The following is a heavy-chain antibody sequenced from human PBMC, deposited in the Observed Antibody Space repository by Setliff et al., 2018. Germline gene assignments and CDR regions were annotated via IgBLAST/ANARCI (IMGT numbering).Heavy chain of an antibody. CDR1: GGSLSTYY. CDR2: IYYSGTT. Sequence: KPSETLSLTCAVSGGSLSTYYWTWIRQPPGKGLEWIGYIYYSGTTKYNPSIKSRVTISVDTSKNQFSLKLSSVAAADTAVYYCARGGTYRYFDSWGQGSQVTVSS. CDR3: ARGGTYRYFDS. V-gene: IGHV4-59*01. J-gene: IGHJ4*02. D-gene: IGHD5-12*01.